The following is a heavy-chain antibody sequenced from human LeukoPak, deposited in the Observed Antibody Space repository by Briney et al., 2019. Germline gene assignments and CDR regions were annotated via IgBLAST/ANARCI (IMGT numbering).Heavy chain of an antibody. D-gene: IGHD3-10*01. Sequence: GGSLRLSCAASGFSFSNYWMTWVRQAPGKGLEWVANTDQDGSEMYSVDPVKGRFSSSRDNAQKEQYLQMNSLRAECTAVYYCARAYNDSSGDYYSWAYFDFLGVGTLVTDSP. CDR1: GFSFSNYW. CDR2: TDQDGSEM. V-gene: IGHV3-7*04. J-gene: IGHJ4*02. CDR3: ARAYNDSSGDYYSWAYFDF.